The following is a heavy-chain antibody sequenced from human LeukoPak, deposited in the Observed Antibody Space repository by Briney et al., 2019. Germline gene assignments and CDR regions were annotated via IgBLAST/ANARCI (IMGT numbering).Heavy chain of an antibody. D-gene: IGHD3-3*01. CDR1: GGSISSGGYY. CDR2: IYYSGST. J-gene: IGHJ6*03. CDR3: ARESDDFWSGYRKRNYYYYYMDV. Sequence: SETLSLTCTVSGGSISSGGYYWSWIRQHPGKGLEWIGYIYYSGSTYYNPSLKSRVTISVDTSKNQFSLKPSSVTAADTAVYYCARESDDFWSGYRKRNYYYYYMDVWGKGTTVTVSS. V-gene: IGHV4-31*03.